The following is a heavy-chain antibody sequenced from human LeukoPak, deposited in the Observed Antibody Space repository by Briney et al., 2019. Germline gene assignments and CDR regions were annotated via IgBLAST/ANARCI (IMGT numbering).Heavy chain of an antibody. CDR2: INTYYGNT. CDR1: GYTFTSYG. D-gene: IGHD3-10*01. V-gene: IGHV1-18*01. CDR3: ARWEHMVRGAKNSPRVWFDP. Sequence: GSVKVSCKSSGYTFTSYGITWVRQAPGQGLEWMGWINTYYGNTDYAQNFQGRVTMTTDTSTGTAYMELRSLRSDDTAVYYCARWEHMVRGAKNSPRVWFDPWGQGTLVAVSS. J-gene: IGHJ5*02.